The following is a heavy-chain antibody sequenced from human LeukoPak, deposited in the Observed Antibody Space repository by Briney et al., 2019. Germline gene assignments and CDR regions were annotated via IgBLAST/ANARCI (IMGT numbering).Heavy chain of an antibody. CDR3: ASHRMVRGVKSDWFDP. CDR2: IYYNGNA. D-gene: IGHD3-10*01. Sequence: SETLSLTCTVSGGSISNYYWTWIRQSPGKGLEWIAFIYYNGNAHYNPSLKSRVTISVDTSKNQFSLKLSSVTAADTAVYYCASHRMVRGVKSDWFDPWGQGTLVTVSS. J-gene: IGHJ5*02. V-gene: IGHV4-59*08. CDR1: GGSISNYY.